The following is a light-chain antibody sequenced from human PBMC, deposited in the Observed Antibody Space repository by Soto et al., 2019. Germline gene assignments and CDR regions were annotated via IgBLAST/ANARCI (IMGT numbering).Light chain of an antibody. V-gene: IGKV1-39*01. CDR1: PYINNY. Sequence: DIQMTQSPSSLSTSVGDRVTITCRASPYINNYLNWYQQKPGKAPKLLIFAAYNLQSGVPSRFSGSGSGTDFTLTISSLQPEDFATYYCQQSYSTPPYTFGEGTKLDMK. CDR2: AAY. J-gene: IGKJ2*01. CDR3: QQSYSTPPYT.